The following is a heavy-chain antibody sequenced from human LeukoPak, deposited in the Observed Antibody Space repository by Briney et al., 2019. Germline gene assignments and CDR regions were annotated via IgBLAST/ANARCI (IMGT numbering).Heavy chain of an antibody. V-gene: IGHV4-34*01. CDR1: GGSFSGYY. CDR3: ARGSVVNHDY. D-gene: IGHD3-22*01. J-gene: IGHJ4*02. CDR2: INHSGST. Sequence: MASETLSLTCAVYGGSFSGYYWSWIRQPPGKGLEWIGEINHSGSTNYNPSLKSRVTISVDTSKNQFSLKLSSVTAADTAVYYCARGSVVNHDYWGQGTLVTVSS.